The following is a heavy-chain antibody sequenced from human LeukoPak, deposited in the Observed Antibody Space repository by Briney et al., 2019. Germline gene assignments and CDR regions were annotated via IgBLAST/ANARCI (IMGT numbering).Heavy chain of an antibody. V-gene: IGHV4-59*01. Sequence: KPSETLSLTCTVSGGSINSYYWSWIRQPPGKGLEWIGYISYSGSTNYNPSLKSRVTMSVDTSKNQFFLKLSSVTAADTALYYCTRGNANWGQGTLVTVSS. CDR2: ISYSGST. J-gene: IGHJ4*02. CDR3: TRGNAN. CDR1: GGSINSYY.